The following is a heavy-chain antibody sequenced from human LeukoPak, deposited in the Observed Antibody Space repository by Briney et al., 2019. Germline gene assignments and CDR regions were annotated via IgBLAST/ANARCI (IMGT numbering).Heavy chain of an antibody. V-gene: IGHV3-74*01. D-gene: IGHD3-22*01. J-gene: IGHJ4*02. CDR3: ARVQTYYYDSSGYYYDY. Sequence: GGSLRLSCAASGFTFSSYWMHWVRQAPGKGLVWVSRINSDGSSTSYADSVKGRFTISGDNAKNTLYLQMNSLRAEDTAVYYCARVQTYYYDSSGYYYDYWGQGTLVTVSS. CDR2: INSDGSST. CDR1: GFTFSSYW.